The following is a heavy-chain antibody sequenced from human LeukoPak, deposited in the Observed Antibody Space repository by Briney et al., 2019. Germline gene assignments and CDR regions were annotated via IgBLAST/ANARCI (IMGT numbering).Heavy chain of an antibody. CDR3: ARGASSSCADY. V-gene: IGHV4-30-2*01. CDR1: GGSISSGGYY. CDR2: IYHSGST. Sequence: SETLSLTCTVSGGSISSGGYYWSWIRQPPGKGLEWIGYIYHSGSTYYNPSLKCRVTISVDTSKNQFSLKLSSVTAADTVVYYCARGASSSCADYWGQGTLVTVSS. J-gene: IGHJ4*02. D-gene: IGHD6-13*01.